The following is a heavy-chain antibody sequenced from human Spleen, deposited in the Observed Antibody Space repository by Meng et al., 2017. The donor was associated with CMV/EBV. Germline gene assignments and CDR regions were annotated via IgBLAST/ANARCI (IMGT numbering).Heavy chain of an antibody. CDR3: ARDRGVGGYEPFNY. V-gene: IGHV4-39*07. Sequence: QLQLAESGPGLVKPSETLSLPCTVSGGSISSTHYYWGWIRQPPGKGLEWIGSIYYSGSTFYNPSLKSRGTISVDTSKNQFSLKLTSVTAADTAVYYCARDRGVGGYEPFNYWGQGTLVTVSS. D-gene: IGHD5-12*01. CDR2: IYYSGST. J-gene: IGHJ4*02. CDR1: GGSISSTHYY.